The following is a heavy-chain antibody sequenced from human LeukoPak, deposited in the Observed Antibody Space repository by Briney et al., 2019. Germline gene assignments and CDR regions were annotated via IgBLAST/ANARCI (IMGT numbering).Heavy chain of an antibody. J-gene: IGHJ4*02. Sequence: GGSLRLSCAASGFTFSNAWMSWVRQAPGKGLEWVGRIKSKTDGGTTDYAAPVKGRFTISRDDSKNTLYLQMNSLKTEDTAVYYCTTGFWPAAMHNSYGYWYYFDYWGQGTLVTVSS. V-gene: IGHV3-15*01. CDR3: TTGFWPAAMHNSYGYWYYFDY. D-gene: IGHD5-18*01. CDR1: GFTFSNAW. CDR2: IKSKTDGGTT.